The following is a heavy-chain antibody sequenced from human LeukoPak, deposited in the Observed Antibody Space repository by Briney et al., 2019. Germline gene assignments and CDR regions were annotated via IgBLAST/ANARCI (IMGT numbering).Heavy chain of an antibody. CDR3: ARRKAATYYYGSGSPFDY. D-gene: IGHD3-10*01. V-gene: IGHV4-4*07. Sequence: SETLSLTCTVSGGSISSYYWTWIRQPAGKGLEWIGRIYTTGSTNYNPSLKSRVTMSVDTSENQFSLKLSSVTAADTAVYYCARRKAATYYYGSGSPFDYWGQGTLVTVSS. CDR2: IYTTGST. CDR1: GGSISSYY. J-gene: IGHJ4*02.